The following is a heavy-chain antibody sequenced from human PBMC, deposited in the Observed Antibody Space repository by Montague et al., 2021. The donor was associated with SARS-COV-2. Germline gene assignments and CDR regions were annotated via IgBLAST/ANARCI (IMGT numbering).Heavy chain of an antibody. CDR3: ARAHSGSWAHLDN. V-gene: IGHV4-61*02. Sequence: TLSLTCTVSGGSISSGSYYCSWIRQPAGKGLEWIGRIYTSGTTDYSFSLKSRVTISVDTSKNQFSLKLTSVTAADTAVYYCARAHSGSWAHLDNWGQGSLVTVCS. D-gene: IGHD5-12*01. J-gene: IGHJ4*02. CDR2: IYTSGTT. CDR1: GGSISSGSYY.